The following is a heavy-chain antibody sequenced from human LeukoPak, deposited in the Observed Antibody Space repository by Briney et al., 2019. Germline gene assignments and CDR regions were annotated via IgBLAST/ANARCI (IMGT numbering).Heavy chain of an antibody. CDR1: DGSISGYY. CDR3: ASYYGSGSYLRFDY. J-gene: IGHJ4*02. V-gene: IGHV4-59*08. D-gene: IGHD3-10*01. Sequence: PSETLSLTCAVSDGSISGYYWSWIRQPPGKGLEWIGYIYYSGRTNYNPSLKSRVTISVDTSKPQFSLELSSVPAADTAVYYCASYYGSGSYLRFDYWGQGTLVTVSS. CDR2: IYYSGRT.